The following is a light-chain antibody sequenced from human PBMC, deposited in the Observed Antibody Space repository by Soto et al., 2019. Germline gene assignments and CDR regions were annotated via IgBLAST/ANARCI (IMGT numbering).Light chain of an antibody. CDR2: GAA. J-gene: IGKJ1*01. Sequence: EIVLTQSPASLSVSPGERATLSCRASQGVSSTYLAGYQQRHGQAPRLLIFGAASRATGIPDRFSGNGSGTEFTLTISGLQPDDFATYYCRQHNSNPWTFGQGTKVDIK. CDR3: RQHNSNPWT. V-gene: IGKV3D-7*01. CDR1: QGVSSTY.